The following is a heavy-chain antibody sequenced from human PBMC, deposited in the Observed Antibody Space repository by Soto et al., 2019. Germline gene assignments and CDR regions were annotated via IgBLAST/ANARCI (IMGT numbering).Heavy chain of an antibody. Sequence: EVQLVESGGGLVQPGGSLRLSCAASGFTLSTYGTNWVRQAPGKGLEWVSFITGGMNTVYYADSVKGRFTVSRDHAKNSLYLQMDSLRDEDTAVYYCVRDWVIYDPDISTYITHLDCWGQGTLVTVSS. V-gene: IGHV3-48*02. CDR2: ITGGMNTV. D-gene: IGHD3-22*01. CDR1: GFTLSTYG. J-gene: IGHJ4*02. CDR3: VRDWVIYDPDISTYITHLDC.